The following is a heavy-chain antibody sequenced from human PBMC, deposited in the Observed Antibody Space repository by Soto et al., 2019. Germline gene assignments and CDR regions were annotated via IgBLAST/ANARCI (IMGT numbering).Heavy chain of an antibody. CDR1: GFTFSSYA. CDR3: AKPASMNIRDGFDQ. Sequence: EVQVLESGGGLVQPGGSLRLSCAASGFTFSSYAMSWVRQAPGQGLEWVSAISGSGSNPYYADSVKGRFTISRYNSKDTLYRQMNRLRAEDTALCYCAKPASMNIRDGFDQWGRGTLVTVSS. CDR2: ISGSGSNP. J-gene: IGHJ4*02. V-gene: IGHV3-23*01. D-gene: IGHD6-25*01.